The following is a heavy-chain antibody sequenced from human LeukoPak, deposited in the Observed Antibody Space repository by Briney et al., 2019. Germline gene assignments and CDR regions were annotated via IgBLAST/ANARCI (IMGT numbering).Heavy chain of an antibody. CDR2: IYYSGST. CDR1: GGSISSYY. J-gene: IGHJ6*03. CDR3: ARTTSCGGDCYYYYYYMDV. V-gene: IGHV4-59*01. D-gene: IGHD2-21*02. Sequence: SETLSLTCTVSGGSISSYYWSWIRQPPGKGLEWIGYIYYSGSTNYNPSLKSRVTISVDTSKNQFSLKLSSVTAADTAMYYCARTTSCGGDCYYYYYYMDVWGKGTTVTISS.